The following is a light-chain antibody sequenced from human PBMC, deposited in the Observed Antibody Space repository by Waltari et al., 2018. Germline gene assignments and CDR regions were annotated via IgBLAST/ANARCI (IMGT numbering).Light chain of an antibody. V-gene: IGKV3-15*01. Sequence: EIVMTQSPATLSVSPGERATLSCRASQSVSSNLAWYQQKPGQAPRLLIYGASTRATGIPARFSGSGSGTEFTLTISSLQSEDFAVYYCQQYNKWPPGWALGQGTKVEIK. CDR3: QQYNKWPPGWA. J-gene: IGKJ1*01. CDR2: GAS. CDR1: QSVSSN.